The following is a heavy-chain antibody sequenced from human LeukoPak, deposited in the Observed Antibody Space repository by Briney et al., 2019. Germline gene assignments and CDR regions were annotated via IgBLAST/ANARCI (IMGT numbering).Heavy chain of an antibody. CDR2: IYSSGST. D-gene: IGHD2-15*01. CDR1: GGSISSYY. J-gene: IGHJ4*02. Sequence: SETLSLTCTVSGGSISSYYWSWIRQPPGKGLEWIGYIYSSGSTKYNPSLKSRVTISVDTSKNQFSLKLSAVTAADTAVYYCARDLVGSIDYWGQGTLVTVSS. V-gene: IGHV4-59*01. CDR3: ARDLVGSIDY.